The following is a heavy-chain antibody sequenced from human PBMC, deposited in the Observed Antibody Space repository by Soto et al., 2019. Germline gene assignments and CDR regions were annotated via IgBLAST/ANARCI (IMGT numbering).Heavy chain of an antibody. J-gene: IGHJ1*01. V-gene: IGHV3-23*01. CDR1: GFTFSSYA. CDR2: ISGSGGST. Sequence: EVQLLESGGGLVQPGGSLRLSCAASGFTFSSYAMSWVRQAPGKGLEWVSAISGSGGSTYYADSVKGRFTISRDNSKNTLYLPMNSLRAEDTAVYYCAKDSFKRGIAAAGNPTKYFQHWGQGTLVTVSS. D-gene: IGHD6-13*01. CDR3: AKDSFKRGIAAAGNPTKYFQH.